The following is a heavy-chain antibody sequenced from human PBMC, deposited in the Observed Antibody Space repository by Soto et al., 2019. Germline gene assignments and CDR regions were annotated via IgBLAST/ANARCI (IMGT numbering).Heavy chain of an antibody. CDR3: AGDPSYGGYDSPDF. Sequence: QVQLVQSGAEVKKSGASVKVSCRASGYTFTSYGISWVRQAPGQGLEWMGWISGYNGHTNYAQKFQGRVTMTTDTSSSTPNMELRSLRSDDTAVYYCAGDPSYGGYDSPDFWGQGTLVIVSS. CDR1: GYTFTSYG. D-gene: IGHD5-12*01. CDR2: ISGYNGHT. J-gene: IGHJ4*02. V-gene: IGHV1-18*01.